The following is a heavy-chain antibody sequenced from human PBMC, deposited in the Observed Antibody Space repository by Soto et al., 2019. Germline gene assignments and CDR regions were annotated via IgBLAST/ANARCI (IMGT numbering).Heavy chain of an antibody. V-gene: IGHV1-69*13. J-gene: IGHJ3*02. D-gene: IGHD3-22*01. CDR2: IIPIFGTA. CDR1: GGTFSSYS. CDR3: ARDQRGGYYSNDAFDI. Sequence: ASVKVCCKASGGTFSSYSISWVRQAPGQGLEWMGGIIPIFGTANYAQKFQGRVTITADESTSTAYMELSSLRSEDTAVYYCARDQRGGYYSNDAFDIWGQGTMVTVSS.